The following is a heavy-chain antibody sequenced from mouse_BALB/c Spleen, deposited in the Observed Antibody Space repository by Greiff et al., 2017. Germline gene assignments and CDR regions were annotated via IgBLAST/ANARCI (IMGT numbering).Heavy chain of an antibody. J-gene: IGHJ4*01. Sequence: EVQLQESGPGLVKPSQSLSLTCTVTGYSITSDYAWNWIRQFPGNKLEWMGYISYSGSTSYNPSLKSRISITRDTSKNQFFLQLNSVTTEDTATYYCARRGYGYVGYAMDYWGQGTSVTVSS. CDR2: ISYSGST. CDR1: GYSITSDYA. V-gene: IGHV3-2*02. CDR3: ARRGYGYVGYAMDY. D-gene: IGHD1-2*01.